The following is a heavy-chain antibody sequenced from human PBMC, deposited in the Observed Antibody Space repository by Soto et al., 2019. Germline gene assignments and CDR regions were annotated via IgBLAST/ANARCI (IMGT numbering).Heavy chain of an antibody. Sequence: EVQLVESGGGLVQPGGSLRLCCAVSRFTFSNYYMQWVRQGPGKGLVYVARIDFDGRSTVHADSVKGRFTISRDNAKNTLYLQMNSLGAEDTGVYYCARGGSTSWLRALDLWGQGTLVTVSS. CDR3: ARGGSTSWLRALDL. CDR2: IDFDGRST. V-gene: IGHV3-74*01. D-gene: IGHD6-13*01. J-gene: IGHJ5*02. CDR1: RFTFSNYY.